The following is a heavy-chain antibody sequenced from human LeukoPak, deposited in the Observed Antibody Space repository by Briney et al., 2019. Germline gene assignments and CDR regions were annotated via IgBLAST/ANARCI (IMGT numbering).Heavy chain of an antibody. CDR2: VIPIFGTA. CDR3: ARGGRYYYDSSGYYYGY. J-gene: IGHJ4*02. CDR1: GGTFSSYA. D-gene: IGHD3-22*01. Sequence: ASVKVSCKASGGTFSSYAISWVRQAPGQGLEWMGRVIPIFGTANYAQKFQGRVTITTDESTSTAYMELSSLRSEDTAVYYCARGGRYYYDSSGYYYGYWGQGTLVTVSS. V-gene: IGHV1-69*05.